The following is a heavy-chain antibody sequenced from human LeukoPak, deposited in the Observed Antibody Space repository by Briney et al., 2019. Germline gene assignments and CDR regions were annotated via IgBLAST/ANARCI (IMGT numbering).Heavy chain of an antibody. J-gene: IGHJ1*01. V-gene: IGHV3-43D*03. CDR2: ISWDGGSA. Sequence: GGSLRLSCAASGFTFDDYAMHWVRQAPGKGLEWVSLISWDGGSAYYADSVKGRFTISRDNSKNSLYLQMNSLRAEDTALYYCAKLTRGYFQHWGQGTLVTVSS. CDR3: AKLTRGYFQH. CDR1: GFTFDDYA.